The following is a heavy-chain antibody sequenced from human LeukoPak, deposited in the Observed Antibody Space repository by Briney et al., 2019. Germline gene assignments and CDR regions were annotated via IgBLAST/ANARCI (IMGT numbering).Heavy chain of an antibody. J-gene: IGHJ4*02. CDR2: IDGSGTSI. Sequence: GGAVRLSCAACGFTFSTYARNWVRQAPGKGLEGISSIDGSGTSIHHADSVKGRFAISRDNAKSSLYLHMNSLRAEDTAVYYCATRYCSTTTCDEMHYWGQGTLVTVSS. D-gene: IGHD6-13*01. V-gene: IGHV3-21*01. CDR3: ATRYCSTTTCDEMHY. CDR1: GFTFSTYA.